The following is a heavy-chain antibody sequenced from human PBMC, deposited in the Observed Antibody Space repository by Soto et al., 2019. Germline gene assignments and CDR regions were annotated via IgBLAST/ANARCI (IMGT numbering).Heavy chain of an antibody. CDR1: GFTFSSYW. J-gene: IGHJ4*02. CDR2: IKQDGSGK. D-gene: IGHD6-13*01. CDR3: ARTYSSSWYENDY. Sequence: EMQLVESGGGLVQPGGSLRLSCGASGFTFSSYWMSWVRQAPGKGLEWVANIKQDGSGKYYVDSVKGRFTISRDNARSSLFLQMNSLRAEDTAVYYCARTYSSSWYENDYWGQGTLVTVSS. V-gene: IGHV3-7*03.